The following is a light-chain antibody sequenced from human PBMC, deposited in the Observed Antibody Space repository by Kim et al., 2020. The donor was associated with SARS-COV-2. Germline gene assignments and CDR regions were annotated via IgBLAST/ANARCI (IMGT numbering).Light chain of an antibody. CDR2: LGS. Sequence: DIVMTQSPLSLPVTPGEPASISCRSSQSLLHSNGYNYLDWYLQKPGQSPQLLIYLGSNRASGVPDRFSGSGSGTDFTLKISRVEAEEVGVYYCMQALQTPYTFGQRTKLKI. CDR1: QSLLHSNGYNY. V-gene: IGKV2-28*01. J-gene: IGKJ2*01. CDR3: MQALQTPYT.